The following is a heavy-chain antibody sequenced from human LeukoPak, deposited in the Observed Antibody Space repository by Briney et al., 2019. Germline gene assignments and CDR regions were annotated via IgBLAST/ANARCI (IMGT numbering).Heavy chain of an antibody. CDR3: ARDRRFKSSRYSYYYMDI. Sequence: GGSLRLSCAASGFTLSSYSMNWVRQAPGKGLEWVANIKQDGSEKYYVDSVKGRFTISRDNAENSLYLQMESLRAEDTALCYCARDRRFKSSRYSYYYMDIWGKGTMVTVSS. CDR2: IKQDGSEK. D-gene: IGHD5-24*01. J-gene: IGHJ6*03. CDR1: GFTLSSYS. V-gene: IGHV3-7*01.